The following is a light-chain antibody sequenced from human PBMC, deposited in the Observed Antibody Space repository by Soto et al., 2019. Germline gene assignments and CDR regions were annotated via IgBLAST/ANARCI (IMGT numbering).Light chain of an antibody. CDR3: CSYAGSSTMT. Sequence: QSALSQPASVSGSRGQSITIYCTGTSSDVGNYNLVSWYQQYPGKAPKLMIFEDTKRPSGVSHRFSGSKSGNTASLTIAGLQPEDAADYYCCSYAGSSTMTFGGGTQLTVL. CDR1: SSDVGNYNL. J-gene: IGLJ7*01. V-gene: IGLV2-23*01. CDR2: EDT.